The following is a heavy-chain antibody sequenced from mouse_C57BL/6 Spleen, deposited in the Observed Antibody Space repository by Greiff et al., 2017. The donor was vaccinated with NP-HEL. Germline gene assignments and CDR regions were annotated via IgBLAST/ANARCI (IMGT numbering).Heavy chain of an antibody. J-gene: IGHJ4*01. Sequence: EVKLQESGPGLVKPSQSLSLSCSVTGYSITSGYYWNWIRQFPGNKLEWMGYIRYDGSNNYNPSLKNRISITRDTSKNQFFLKLNSVTTEDTATYYCARRTAQAPGDYYAMDYWGQGTSVTVSS. CDR3: ARRTAQAPGDYYAMDY. CDR2: IRYDGSN. CDR1: GYSITSGYY. V-gene: IGHV3-6*01. D-gene: IGHD3-2*02.